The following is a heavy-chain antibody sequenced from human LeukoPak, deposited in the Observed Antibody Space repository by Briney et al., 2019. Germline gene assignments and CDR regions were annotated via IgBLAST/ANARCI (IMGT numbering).Heavy chain of an antibody. J-gene: IGHJ4*02. D-gene: IGHD4-11*01. V-gene: IGHV1-69*05. Sequence: SVKVSCKASGGTFSSYAISWVRQPPGQGLEWMGGIIPIFGTANYAQKFQGRVTITTDESTSTAYMELSSVRSEDPAVYYCARGLMTTVTTYFDCWGQGTLVTVSS. CDR1: GGTFSSYA. CDR3: ARGLMTTVTTYFDC. CDR2: IIPIFGTA.